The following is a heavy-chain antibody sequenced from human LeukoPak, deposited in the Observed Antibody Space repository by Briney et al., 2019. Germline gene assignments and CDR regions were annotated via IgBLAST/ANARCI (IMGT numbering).Heavy chain of an antibody. CDR2: ISTTGNTI. J-gene: IGHJ6*03. CDR3: ARRRDYMDV. Sequence: GGSLRLSCATSGFTFSNYYMTWIRQAPGKGLEVVSSISTTGNTIYYADSVKGRFTISRDNAKNSLYLQMSSLRAEGTAVYYCARRRDYMDVWGKGTTVTVSS. CDR1: GFTFSNYY. V-gene: IGHV3-11*01.